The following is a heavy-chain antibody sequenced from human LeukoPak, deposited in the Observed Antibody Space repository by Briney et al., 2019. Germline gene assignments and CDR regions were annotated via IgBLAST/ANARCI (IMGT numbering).Heavy chain of an antibody. J-gene: IGHJ3*02. CDR1: GVSIRSYY. CDR3: ARLSNYYDSSGYYSYAFDI. Sequence: SETLSLTCTVSGVSIRSYYWSWIRQPPGKGLEWIGYIYYSGSTNYNPSLKSRVTISVDTSKNQFSLKLSSVTAADTAAYYCARLSNYYDSSGYYSYAFDIWGQGTMVTVSS. V-gene: IGHV4-59*01. CDR2: IYYSGST. D-gene: IGHD3-22*01.